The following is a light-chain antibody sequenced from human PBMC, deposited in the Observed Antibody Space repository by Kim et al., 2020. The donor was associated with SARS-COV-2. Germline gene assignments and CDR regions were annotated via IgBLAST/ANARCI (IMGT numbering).Light chain of an antibody. V-gene: IGLV4-69*01. CDR3: QTWGTGMV. Sequence: GASVKRTCTLSSGNSSCAIAWHQQQPEKGPRYLMKLNSDGSHSKGDGIPDRFSGSSSGAERYLTISSLQSEDEADYYCQTWGTGMVFGGGTQLTVL. J-gene: IGLJ2*01. CDR1: SGNSSCA. CDR2: LNSDGSH.